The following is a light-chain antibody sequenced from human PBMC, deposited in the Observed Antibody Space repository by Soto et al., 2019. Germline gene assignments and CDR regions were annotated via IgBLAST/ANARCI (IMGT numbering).Light chain of an antibody. CDR2: RNN. CDR3: AAWDDSLSGVV. Sequence: QSLLTQPPSASGTPGQRVTISCSGSSSNIGSNYVFWYQHLPGTAPKLLIYRNNQRPSGVPDRFSGSKSGTSASLAISGLRSEDETDYYCAAWDDSLSGVVFGGGTQLTVL. J-gene: IGLJ2*01. V-gene: IGLV1-47*01. CDR1: SSNIGSNY.